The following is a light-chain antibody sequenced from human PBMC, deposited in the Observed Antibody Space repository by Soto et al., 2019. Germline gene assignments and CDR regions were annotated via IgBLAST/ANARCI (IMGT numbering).Light chain of an antibody. Sequence: AIRMTQSPSSLSASAGDRVAIACRASQDVGRYLAWYQQKPGQAPKLLIYGASTLQSGVPSRFSGGGSGTDFTLTISFLQSEDFANYYCQHYKNYPWTFGQGTKVEIK. CDR1: QDVGRY. CDR3: QHYKNYPWT. CDR2: GAS. J-gene: IGKJ1*01. V-gene: IGKV1-8*01.